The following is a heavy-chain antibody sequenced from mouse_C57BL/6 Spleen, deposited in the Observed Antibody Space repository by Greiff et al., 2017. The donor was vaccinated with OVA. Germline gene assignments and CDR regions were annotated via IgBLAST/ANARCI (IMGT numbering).Heavy chain of an antibody. CDR1: GYAFSSYW. CDR2: IYPGDGDT. D-gene: IGHD2-3*01. V-gene: IGHV1-80*01. J-gene: IGHJ3*01. CDR3: ARAEGYYSFAY. Sequence: QVQLQQSGAELVKPGASVKISCKASGYAFSSYWMNWVKQRPGQGLEWIGQIYPGDGDTNYNGKFKGKATLTADKSSSTAYMQLSSLTSDDSAVYFCARAEGYYSFAYWGQGTLVTVSA.